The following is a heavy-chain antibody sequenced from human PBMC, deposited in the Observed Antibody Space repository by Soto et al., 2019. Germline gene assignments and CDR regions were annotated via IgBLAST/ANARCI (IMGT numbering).Heavy chain of an antibody. Sequence: QEQVVESGGGLVKPGGSLRLSCAASAFTFSDYYMSWIRQAPGKGLEWVSYISGSGRTIYYADSVKGRFTISRDNAKNSLYLQMNSLRAEDTDMYYCARYCSGGDCYADAFDIWGQGTMVTVSS. D-gene: IGHD2-15*01. CDR2: ISGSGRTI. V-gene: IGHV3-11*01. CDR3: ARYCSGGDCYADAFDI. J-gene: IGHJ3*02. CDR1: AFTFSDYY.